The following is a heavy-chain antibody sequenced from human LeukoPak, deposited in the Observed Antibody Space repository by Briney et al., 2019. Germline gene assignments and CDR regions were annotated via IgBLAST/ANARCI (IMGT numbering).Heavy chain of an antibody. J-gene: IGHJ4*02. CDR3: ARDSARGWYYFDY. CDR2: IYSGGST. D-gene: IGHD6-19*01. Sequence: PGGSLRLSCAASGFTVSSNYMSWVRQAPGKGLEWVSVIYSGGSTYYADSVKGRFTISRDNAKNSLYLQMNSLRAEDTAVYYCARDSARGWYYFDYWGQGTLVTVSS. CDR1: GFTVSSNY. V-gene: IGHV3-66*01.